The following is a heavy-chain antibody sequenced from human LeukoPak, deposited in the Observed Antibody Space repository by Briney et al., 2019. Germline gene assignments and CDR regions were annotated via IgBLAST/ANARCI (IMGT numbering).Heavy chain of an antibody. Sequence: GGSLRLSCAASGFTFSSYAMSWVRQAPGKGLEWVSAISGSGGSTYYADSVKGRFTISRDNSKNTLYLQMNSLRAEDTAVYYCAHHWFGYSYVKYWGQGTLVTVSS. V-gene: IGHV3-23*01. CDR3: AHHWFGYSYVKY. J-gene: IGHJ4*02. D-gene: IGHD5-18*01. CDR2: ISGSGGST. CDR1: GFTFSSYA.